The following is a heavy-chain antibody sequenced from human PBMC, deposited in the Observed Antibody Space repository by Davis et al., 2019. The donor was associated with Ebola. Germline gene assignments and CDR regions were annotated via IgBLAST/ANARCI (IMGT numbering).Heavy chain of an antibody. CDR1: GGSVNSRSFY. CDR2: ISYSGNT. CDR3: ARGGAQTYHYGSGKYSFVYYFDY. V-gene: IGHV4-39*01. J-gene: IGHJ4*02. Sequence: GSLRLSCTVSGGSVNSRSFYWGWIRQPPGKGLEWIGSISYSGNTYYNPSLKSRVTISVDKSKNQFSLKLSSVTAADTAVYYCARGGAQTYHYGSGKYSFVYYFDYWGQGILVTVSS. D-gene: IGHD3-10*01.